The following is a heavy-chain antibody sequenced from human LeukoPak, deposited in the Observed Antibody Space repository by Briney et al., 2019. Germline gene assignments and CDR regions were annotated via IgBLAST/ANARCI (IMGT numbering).Heavy chain of an antibody. CDR1: GFTFSSYG. D-gene: IGHD1-14*01. J-gene: IGHJ6*03. CDR2: IWYDGSNK. CDR3: AKGTGHYHYYMDV. Sequence: GRSLRLSCAASGFTFSSYGMHWVRQAPGKGLEWVALIWYDGSNKYYADSVKGRFTISRDNSKNTLYLQMNSLRAEDTAVYYCAKGTGHYHYYMDVWGKGTTVTVSS. V-gene: IGHV3-33*06.